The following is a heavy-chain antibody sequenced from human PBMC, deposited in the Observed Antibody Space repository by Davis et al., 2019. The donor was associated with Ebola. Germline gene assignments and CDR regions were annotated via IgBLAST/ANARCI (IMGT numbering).Heavy chain of an antibody. D-gene: IGHD4-23*01. V-gene: IGHV3-11*04. Sequence: GSLRLSCAASEFTFSDYYMSWIRQAPGKGLEWVSYISSSGSTIYYADSVKGRFTISRDNAKNSLYLQMNSLRAEDTAVYYCARDWNTVVTIYPGFDYWGQGTLVTVSS. J-gene: IGHJ4*02. CDR3: ARDWNTVVTIYPGFDY. CDR2: ISSSGSTI. CDR1: EFTFSDYY.